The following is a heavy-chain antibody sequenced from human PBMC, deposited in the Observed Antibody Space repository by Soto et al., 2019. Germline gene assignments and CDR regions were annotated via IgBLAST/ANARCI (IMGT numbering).Heavy chain of an antibody. CDR2: IYSGGST. CDR3: ARLYGSGRQKWGTFDF. Sequence: EVQLVESGGGLVQPGGSLRLSCAASGFTVSSNYMSWVRQAPGKGLEWVSVIYSGGSTYYADSVKGRFTISRHNSKNTLYIQMNSLRVEGTGVYYCARLYGSGRQKWGTFDFWGQGTLVTVCS. D-gene: IGHD3-10*01. CDR1: GFTVSSNY. V-gene: IGHV3-53*04. J-gene: IGHJ4*02.